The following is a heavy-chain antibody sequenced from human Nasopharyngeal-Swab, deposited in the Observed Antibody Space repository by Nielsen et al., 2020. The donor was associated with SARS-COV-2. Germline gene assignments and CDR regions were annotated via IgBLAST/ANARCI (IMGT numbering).Heavy chain of an antibody. V-gene: IGHV1-18*01. D-gene: IGHD3-16*01. CDR2: IRPYNDYT. Sequence: ASVQVSCKTSGYTFSSYGIAWVRQAPGQGLDWLVWIRPYNDYTHYAQKFQGSVTMTSDTSTSTAYLELRSLTSDDTAVYYCARELGVGLFDYWGQGTLVTVSS. J-gene: IGHJ4*02. CDR3: ARELGVGLFDY. CDR1: GYTFSSYG.